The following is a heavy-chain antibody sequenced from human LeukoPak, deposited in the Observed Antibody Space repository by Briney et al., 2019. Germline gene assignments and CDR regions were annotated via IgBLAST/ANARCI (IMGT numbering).Heavy chain of an antibody. D-gene: IGHD5-18*01. Sequence: GRSLRLSCAASGFTFSSYGMHWVRQAPGKGLEWVAAISYDGSNKYYADSVKGRFTISRDNSKNTLYLQMNSLRAEDTAVYYCAREGYNYGLSYSYHFDYWGQGVLVTVSA. V-gene: IGHV3-30*03. CDR3: AREGYNYGLSYSYHFDY. CDR1: GFTFSSYG. J-gene: IGHJ4*02. CDR2: ISYDGSNK.